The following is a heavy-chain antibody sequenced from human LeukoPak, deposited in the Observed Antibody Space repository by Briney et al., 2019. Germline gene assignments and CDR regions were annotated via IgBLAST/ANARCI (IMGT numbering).Heavy chain of an antibody. D-gene: IGHD2-15*01. J-gene: IGHJ4*02. CDR3: AREAGGYFDY. Sequence: SETLSLTCAVYGGSFSGYYWSWIRQPPGKGLEWIGEINHSGSTNYNPSLKSRVTISVDTSKNQFSLKLSSVTAADTAVYYCAREAGGYFDYWDQGTLVTVSS. V-gene: IGHV4-34*01. CDR1: GGSFSGYY. CDR2: INHSGST.